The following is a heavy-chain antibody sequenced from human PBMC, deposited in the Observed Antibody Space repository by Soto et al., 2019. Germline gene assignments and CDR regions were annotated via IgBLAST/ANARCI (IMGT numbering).Heavy chain of an antibody. CDR2: ISSSSSTI. V-gene: IGHV3-48*02. CDR1: GFTFSSYS. J-gene: IGHJ3*02. Sequence: GGSLRLSCAASGFTFSSYSMNWVRQAPGKGLEWVSYISSSSSTIYYADSVKGRFTISRDNAENSLYLQMNSLRDEDTAVYYCARDPPPIAAAGSYAFDIWGQGTMVTVSS. D-gene: IGHD6-13*01. CDR3: ARDPPPIAAAGSYAFDI.